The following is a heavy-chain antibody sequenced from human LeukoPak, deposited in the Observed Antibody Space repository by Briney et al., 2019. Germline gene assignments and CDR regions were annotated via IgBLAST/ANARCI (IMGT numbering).Heavy chain of an antibody. CDR2: ISSNGGST. CDR1: GFTFSSYA. V-gene: IGHV3-64*01. Sequence: PGGTLRLSCAASGFTFSSYAMHWVRQAPGKGLEYVSAISSNGGSTYYANSVKGRFTISRDNSKNTLYLQMGSLRAEDMAVYYCARDPAAYSSSWLFYFDYWGQGTLVTVSS. D-gene: IGHD6-13*01. CDR3: ARDPAAYSSSWLFYFDY. J-gene: IGHJ4*02.